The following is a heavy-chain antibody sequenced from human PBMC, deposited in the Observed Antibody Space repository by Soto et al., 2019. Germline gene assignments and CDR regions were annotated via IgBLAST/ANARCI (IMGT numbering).Heavy chain of an antibody. CDR1: GDSISSSKYY. D-gene: IGHD2-21*02. J-gene: IGHJ6*02. Sequence: TLSLTCTFSGDSISSSKYYWGWIRQPPGKGLEWIGSISYSGSPYYNSSLKSRVTISVDTSKSHFSLKLNSVTAADTAVYYCARDLWGYCGADCYPLDVWGQGT. CDR3: ARDLWGYCGADCYPLDV. V-gene: IGHV4-39*02. CDR2: ISYSGSP.